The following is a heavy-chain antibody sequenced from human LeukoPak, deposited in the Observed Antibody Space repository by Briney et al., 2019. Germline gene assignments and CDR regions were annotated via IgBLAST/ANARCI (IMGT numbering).Heavy chain of an antibody. V-gene: IGHV4-59*08. CDR3: ARKGYTNGYDY. CDR1: GGSISSYY. D-gene: IGHD5-18*01. CDR2: IFYSGTT. Sequence: SETLSLTCTVSGGSISSYYWSWIRQPPGKGLEWIGFIFYSGTTNYNPSLKSRVTISVDTSKNQFSLKVISVTAAATAVYYCARKGYTNGYDYWGQGTLVTVSS. J-gene: IGHJ4*02.